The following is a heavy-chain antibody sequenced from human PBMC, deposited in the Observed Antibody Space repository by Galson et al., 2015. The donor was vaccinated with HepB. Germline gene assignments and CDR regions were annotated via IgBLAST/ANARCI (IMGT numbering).Heavy chain of an antibody. CDR2: ISNSGGKT. Sequence: SLRLSCAASGFTFRSYAIHWVRQAPGKGLEWVSGISNSGGKTYYADSVRGRFSISRDNSKNTLYLHLNSLTAEDTAVYCCVKRMAVPGPYFDSWGQGAPVTVSS. CDR1: GFTFRSYA. V-gene: IGHV3-23*01. D-gene: IGHD6-19*01. CDR3: VKRMAVPGPYFDS. J-gene: IGHJ4*02.